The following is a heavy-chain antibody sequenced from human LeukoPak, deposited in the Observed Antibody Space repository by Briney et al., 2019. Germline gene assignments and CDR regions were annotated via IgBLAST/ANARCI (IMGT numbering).Heavy chain of an antibody. J-gene: IGHJ4*02. CDR2: IYHSGTI. Sequence: PSETLSLTCTVSGGSISGCYWSWIRQPPGKGLEWIGFIYHSGTINYNPSLKSRVTISVDTSKNQFSLKLTSVTAADTAVYFCARDRDYFEHWGQGTLVTVSS. D-gene: IGHD5-24*01. V-gene: IGHV4-59*01. CDR1: GGSISGCY. CDR3: ARDRDYFEH.